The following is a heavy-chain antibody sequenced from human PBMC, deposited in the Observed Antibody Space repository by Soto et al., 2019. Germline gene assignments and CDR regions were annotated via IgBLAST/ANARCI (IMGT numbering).Heavy chain of an antibody. J-gene: IGHJ4*02. Sequence: PLETLSLTCSVSGDSISSYSWSWIRQPAGKGLEWLGRVYRGTSNYNPSLKSRLIMSLDTSKNQFSLNLRSVTAADTAVYYCARESLKETITMTVVIDHWGQGTQVTVSS. V-gene: IGHV4-4*07. CDR1: GDSISSYS. CDR2: VYRGTS. CDR3: ARESLKETITMTVVIDH. D-gene: IGHD3-22*01.